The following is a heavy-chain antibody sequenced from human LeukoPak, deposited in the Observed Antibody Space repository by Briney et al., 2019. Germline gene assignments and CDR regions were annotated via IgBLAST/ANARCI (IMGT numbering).Heavy chain of an antibody. CDR1: GGSFSGYY. D-gene: IGHD3-3*01. V-gene: IGHV4-34*01. Sequence: SETLSLTCAVYGGSFSGYYWSWIRQPPGKGLEWIGEINHSGSTNYNPSLKSRVTMSVDTSKNQFSLKLSSVTAADTAVYYCARARSGNYYYYYMDVWGRGTTVTVSS. CDR2: INHSGST. J-gene: IGHJ6*03. CDR3: ARARSGNYYYYYMDV.